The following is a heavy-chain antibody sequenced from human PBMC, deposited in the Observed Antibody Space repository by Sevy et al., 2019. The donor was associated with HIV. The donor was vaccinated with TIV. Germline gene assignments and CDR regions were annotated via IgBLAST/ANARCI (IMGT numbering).Heavy chain of an antibody. CDR3: VEVEDNWNRFAY. CDR2: ISWNGANI. Sequence: GGSLRLSCVASGFSFDDYAIHWVRQPPGKGLEWVSGISWNGANIGYADSVKGRFTISRDNAKNSLYLQMHSLRTDDTALYYCVEVEDNWNRFAYWGQGTVVTVSS. D-gene: IGHD1-20*01. V-gene: IGHV3-9*01. CDR1: GFSFDDYA. J-gene: IGHJ4*02.